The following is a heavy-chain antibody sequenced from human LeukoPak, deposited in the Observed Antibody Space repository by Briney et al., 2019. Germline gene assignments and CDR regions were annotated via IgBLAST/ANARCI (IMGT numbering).Heavy chain of an antibody. Sequence: SETLSLTCTVSGGSISSYYWSWIRQPPGKGLEWIGYIYYSGSTNYNPSLKSRVTISVDTSKNQFSLKLSSVTAADTAVYYCATNLPRGAFDIWGQGAMVTVSS. CDR3: ATNLPRGAFDI. D-gene: IGHD1-14*01. CDR2: IYYSGST. J-gene: IGHJ3*02. V-gene: IGHV4-59*01. CDR1: GGSISSYY.